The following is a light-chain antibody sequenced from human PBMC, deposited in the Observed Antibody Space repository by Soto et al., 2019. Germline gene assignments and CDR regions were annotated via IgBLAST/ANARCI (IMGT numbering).Light chain of an antibody. V-gene: IGKV3-15*01. CDR3: QQYNNRPRT. CDR2: AAS. J-gene: IGKJ2*01. Sequence: EIVMTQSPDTLSVSPGERATLSCRASQSVSSHLAWYQQKPGQAPRLLIYAASTRATGIPARFSGSGSGADLTLTISRLQSDDGAVYYWQQYNNRPRTFGQGTKLEIK. CDR1: QSVSSH.